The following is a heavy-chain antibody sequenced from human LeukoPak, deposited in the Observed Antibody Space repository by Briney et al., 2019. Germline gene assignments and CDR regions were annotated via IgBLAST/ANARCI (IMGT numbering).Heavy chain of an antibody. CDR1: GGSISSDY. CDR3: ARHPNSGFDH. V-gene: IGHV4-59*08. J-gene: IGHJ4*02. CDR2: IHYCGFT. Sequence: PSDTLSLTCSLSGGSISSDYWSWVRQHPGTGREWIAYIHYCGFTMFNPSLYSRVTISMDTSKHQFSLTLPSVSVADTAGYYCARHPNSGFDHWGQGTLVTVSS. D-gene: IGHD6-19*01.